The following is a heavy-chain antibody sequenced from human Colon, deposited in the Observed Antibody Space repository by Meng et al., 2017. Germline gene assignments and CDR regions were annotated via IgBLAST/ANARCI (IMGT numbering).Heavy chain of an antibody. CDR3: ARESADGGSFDL. J-gene: IGHJ4*02. CDR1: GYTLY. CDR2: INPRTGDT. Sequence: QVQLVQSRAEVKKPGAPVTVSCKASGYTLYIHWVRLRPGEGLEWMGRINPRTGDTKSAQSFQGRVTMTRDTSTTTFSMDLRSLTTDDSAIYFCARESADGGSFDLWGQGTLVTVSS. V-gene: IGHV1-2*06. D-gene: IGHD2-15*01.